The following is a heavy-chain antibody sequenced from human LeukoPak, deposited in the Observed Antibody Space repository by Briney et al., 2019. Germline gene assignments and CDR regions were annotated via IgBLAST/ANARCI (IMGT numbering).Heavy chain of an antibody. CDR3: AKRPRGNYLDPFDY. V-gene: IGHV3-23*01. CDR1: GFTFSDYY. J-gene: IGHJ4*02. CDR2: ISGSGGST. D-gene: IGHD3-10*01. Sequence: GGSLRLSCAASGFTFSDYYMNWIRQAPGKGLEWVSGISGSGGSTYYADSVKGRFTISRDNSKNRLYLQMNSLRAEDTAVYYCAKRPRGNYLDPFDYWGQGTLVTVSS.